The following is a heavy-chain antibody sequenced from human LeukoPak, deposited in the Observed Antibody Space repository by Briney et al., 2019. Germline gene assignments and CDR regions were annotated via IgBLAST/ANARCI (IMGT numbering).Heavy chain of an antibody. J-gene: IGHJ4*02. V-gene: IGHV3-21*01. CDR1: GLTFSSYS. CDR3: ARDRSGELSMVDY. Sequence: GGSLRLSCAASGLTFSSYSMNWVRQAPGKGLEWVSSISSSSSYIYYADSVKGRFTIFRDNAKNSLYLQMNSLRAEDTAVYYCARDRSGELSMVDYWGQGTLVTVSS. CDR2: ISSSSSYI. D-gene: IGHD1-26*01.